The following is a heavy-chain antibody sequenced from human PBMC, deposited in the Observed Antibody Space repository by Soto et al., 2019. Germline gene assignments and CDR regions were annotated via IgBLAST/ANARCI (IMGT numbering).Heavy chain of an antibody. V-gene: IGHV4-34*01. D-gene: IGHD2-2*01. CDR1: GGSFSGYY. CDR3: ARGFIVVVPAATVGFDY. Sequence: KPSETLSLTCAVYGGSFSGYYWSWIRQPPGKGLEWIGEINHSGSTNYNPSLKSRVTISVDTSKNQFSLKLSSVTAADTAVYYCARGFIVVVPAATVGFDYWGQGTLVTVSS. J-gene: IGHJ4*02. CDR2: INHSGST.